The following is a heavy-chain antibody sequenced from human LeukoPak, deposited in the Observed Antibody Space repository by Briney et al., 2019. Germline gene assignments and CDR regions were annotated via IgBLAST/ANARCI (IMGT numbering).Heavy chain of an antibody. CDR3: AKLGELSLLVVY. J-gene: IGHJ4*02. CDR1: GFTFSSYA. D-gene: IGHD3-16*02. V-gene: IGHV3-23*01. CDR2: ISSSGGNT. Sequence: PGGSLRLSRAVSGFTFSSYAISWVRQAPGKGLEWVSGISSSGGNTEYADSVKGRFTISRDNSKNILYLQMDSLRAEDTAVYYCAKLGELSLLVVYWGQGTLVTVSS.